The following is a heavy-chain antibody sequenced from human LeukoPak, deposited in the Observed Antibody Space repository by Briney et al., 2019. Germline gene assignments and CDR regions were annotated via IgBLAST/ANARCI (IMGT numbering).Heavy chain of an antibody. J-gene: IGHJ4*02. V-gene: IGHV3-7*01. CDR1: GFTFSSYW. CDR3: ARDSGYDHEDY. Sequence: GGSLRLSCAASGFTFSSYWMSWVRQAPGKGLEWVANIKQDGSEKYYVDSVKGRFTISRDNAKNSLYLQMNSLRAENTAVYYCARDSGYDHEDYWGQGTLVTVSS. CDR2: IKQDGSEK. D-gene: IGHD5-12*01.